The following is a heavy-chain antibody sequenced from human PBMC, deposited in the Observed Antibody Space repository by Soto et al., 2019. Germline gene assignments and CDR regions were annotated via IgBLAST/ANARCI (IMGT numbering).Heavy chain of an antibody. CDR2: ISSSSSTI. J-gene: IGHJ4*02. CDR1: GFTFSSYS. CDR3: ARDSTNYMTTVVTTFDY. D-gene: IGHD4-17*01. V-gene: IGHV3-48*01. Sequence: EVQLVESGGGLVQPGGSLRLSCAASGFTFSSYSMNWVRQAPGKGLEWVSYISSSSSTIYYADSVKGRFTISRDNAKNXXYLHMNSLRAEDTAVYYCARDSTNYMTTVVTTFDYWGQGTLVTVSS.